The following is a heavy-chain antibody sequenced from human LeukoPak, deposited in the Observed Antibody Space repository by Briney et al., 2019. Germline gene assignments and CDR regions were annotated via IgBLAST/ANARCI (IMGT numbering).Heavy chain of an antibody. J-gene: IGHJ4*02. Sequence: PGGSLRLSCAASGFTFSSNAMSWVRQAPGKGLEWVSTISGGGGSTFYADSVKGRFTISRDNSKNTLYLQMNSLRAEDTAVYYCAKSPSLLWFRALFYPNQFDYWGQGTLVTVSS. D-gene: IGHD3-10*01. CDR1: GFTFSSNA. CDR2: ISGGGGST. CDR3: AKSPSLLWFRALFYPNQFDY. V-gene: IGHV3-23*01.